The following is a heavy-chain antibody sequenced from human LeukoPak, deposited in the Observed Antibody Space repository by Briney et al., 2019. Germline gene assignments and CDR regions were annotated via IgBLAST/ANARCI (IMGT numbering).Heavy chain of an antibody. Sequence: PGGSLRLSCAASGFTFSSYAMHWVRQAPGKGLEWVSYISSSSSTIYYADSVKGRFTISRDNAKNSLYLQMNSLRAEDTAVYYCARDPVGAKDYWGQGTLVTVSS. CDR1: GFTFSSYA. CDR2: ISSSSSTI. D-gene: IGHD1-26*01. V-gene: IGHV3-48*01. CDR3: ARDPVGAKDY. J-gene: IGHJ4*02.